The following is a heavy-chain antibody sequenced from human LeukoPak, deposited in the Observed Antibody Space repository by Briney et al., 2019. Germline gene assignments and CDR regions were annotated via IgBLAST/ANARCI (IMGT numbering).Heavy chain of an antibody. Sequence: GGSLRLSCAALGFSFDDYAMYWVRQAPGKGLEWVSGISWSSVSIGYADSVKGRFTISRDNAKNSLYLQMNSLKAEDTALYYCAKRKAGGDALDIWGQGTMVTVSS. CDR2: ISWSSVSI. CDR3: AKRKAGGDALDI. CDR1: GFSFDDYA. D-gene: IGHD3-16*01. V-gene: IGHV3-9*01. J-gene: IGHJ3*02.